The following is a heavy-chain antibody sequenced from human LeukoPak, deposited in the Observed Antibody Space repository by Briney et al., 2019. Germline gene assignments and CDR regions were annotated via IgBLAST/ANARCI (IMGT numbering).Heavy chain of an antibody. J-gene: IGHJ4*02. Sequence: GGSLRLSCAASGFNFRTSWMNWVRQAPGKGLEWVASINQDGNENYYVDSVMGRFTISRDNVKNSLFLQVNSLRAEDTAVYYCARDRGYNCFDYWGQGTLVTVSS. CDR2: INQDGNEN. CDR3: ARDRGYNCFDY. D-gene: IGHD5-12*01. V-gene: IGHV3-7*01. CDR1: GFNFRTSW.